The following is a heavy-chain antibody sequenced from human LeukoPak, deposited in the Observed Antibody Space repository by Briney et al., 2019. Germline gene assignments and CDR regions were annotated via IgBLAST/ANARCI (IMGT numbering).Heavy chain of an antibody. Sequence: PSETLSLTCAVYGGSFSGHYWSWIRQPPGKGLEWIGYIYHSGSTYYNPSLKSRVTISVDRSKNQFSLKLSSVTAADTAVYYCARDPRYCSGGSCYFDGMDVWGQGTTVTVSS. CDR2: IYHSGST. J-gene: IGHJ6*02. D-gene: IGHD2-15*01. V-gene: IGHV4-34*01. CDR3: ARDPRYCSGGSCYFDGMDV. CDR1: GGSFSGHY.